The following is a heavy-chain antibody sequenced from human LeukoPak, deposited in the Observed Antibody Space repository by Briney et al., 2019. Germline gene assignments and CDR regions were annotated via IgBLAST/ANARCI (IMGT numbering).Heavy chain of an antibody. CDR3: AKDRSPDP. CDR1: GFTFSSYG. CDR2: ISYDGSNK. V-gene: IGHV3-30*18. Sequence: PGRSLRLSCAASGFTFSSYGMHWVRQAPGKGLEWVAVISYDGSNKYYADSVKGRFTISRDNSKNTLYLQMNSLRAEDTAVYYCAKDRSPDPWGQGTLVTVSS. J-gene: IGHJ5*02.